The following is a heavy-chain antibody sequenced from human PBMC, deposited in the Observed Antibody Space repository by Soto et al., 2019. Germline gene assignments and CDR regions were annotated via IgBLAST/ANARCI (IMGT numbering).Heavy chain of an antibody. D-gene: IGHD4-17*01. Sequence: SETLSLTCAVYGGSFSGYCWSWIRQPPGKGLEWIGEINHSGSTNYNPSLKSRVTISVDTSKNQFSLKLSSVTAADTAVYYCARGRPRGAVTHKYYYYYYGMDVWGQGTTVTVSS. V-gene: IGHV4-34*01. CDR2: INHSGST. J-gene: IGHJ6*02. CDR3: ARGRPRGAVTHKYYYYYYGMDV. CDR1: GGSFSGYC.